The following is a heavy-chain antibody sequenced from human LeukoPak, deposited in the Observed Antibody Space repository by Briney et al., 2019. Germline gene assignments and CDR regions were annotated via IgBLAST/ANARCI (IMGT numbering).Heavy chain of an antibody. Sequence: IPGGSLRLSCAASGFTFSYYSMNWVRQAPGKGLEWISYISSSDTIFYADSVKGRFTISRDNAKNSLYLQMNSLRAEDTAVYYCAREVLWGQGTLVTVSS. J-gene: IGHJ4*02. V-gene: IGHV3-69-1*01. CDR2: ISSSDTI. CDR3: AREVL. D-gene: IGHD3-10*01. CDR1: GFTFSYYS.